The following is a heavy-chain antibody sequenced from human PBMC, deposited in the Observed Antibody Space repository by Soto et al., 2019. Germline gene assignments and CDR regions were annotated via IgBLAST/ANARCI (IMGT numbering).Heavy chain of an antibody. CDR2: ISYDGSNK. Sequence: GGSLRLSCAASGFTFSSYAMHWVRQAPGKGLEWVAVISYDGSNKYYADSVKGRFTISRDNSKNTLYLQMNSLRAEDTAVYYCARALVPAAKNYYGMDVWGQGTTVTVSS. V-gene: IGHV3-30-3*01. D-gene: IGHD2-2*01. J-gene: IGHJ6*02. CDR3: ARALVPAAKNYYGMDV. CDR1: GFTFSSYA.